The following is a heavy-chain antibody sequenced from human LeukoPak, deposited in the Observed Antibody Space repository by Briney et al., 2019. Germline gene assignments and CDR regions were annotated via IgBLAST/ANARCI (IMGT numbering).Heavy chain of an antibody. Sequence: SETLSLTCTVSGGSISSYYWSWIRQPPGKGLEWIGYTYYSGKTNYNPSLKRRVTMSVDTSKNAFSLNLISVTAADTAVYYCVRGGNGFDPWGQGTLVTVSS. V-gene: IGHV4-59*01. CDR3: VRGGNGFDP. D-gene: IGHD3-16*01. CDR2: TYYSGKT. CDR1: GGSISSYY. J-gene: IGHJ5*02.